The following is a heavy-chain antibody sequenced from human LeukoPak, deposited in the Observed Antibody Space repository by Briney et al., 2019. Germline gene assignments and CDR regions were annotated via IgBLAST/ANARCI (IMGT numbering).Heavy chain of an antibody. V-gene: IGHV4-39*07. CDR2: IYYSGST. CDR1: GGSISKNNYY. Sequence: SETLSLTCAVSGGSISKNNYYWGWIRQSPEKGLEWIGSIYYSGSTKYNPSLRSRVTISLDKSKNQFSLNLTSVTAADAAVYYCARDRSFPWGRGTLVTVSS. CDR3: ARDRSFP. J-gene: IGHJ5*02.